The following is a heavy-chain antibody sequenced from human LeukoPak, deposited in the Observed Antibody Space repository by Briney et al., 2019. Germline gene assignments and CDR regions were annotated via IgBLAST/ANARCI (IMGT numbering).Heavy chain of an antibody. D-gene: IGHD6-19*01. J-gene: IGHJ4*02. V-gene: IGHV3-30*18. CDR2: ISYDGSKK. Sequence: GRSLRLSCAASGFTFSSYDMHWVRQAPGKGLEWVAIISYDGSKKYYADSVKGRFTISRDNSKNTLYLQMNSLRAEDTAVYYCAKPGGGVAVADSYFFDYWGQGTLVTVSS. CDR3: AKPGGGVAVADSYFFDY. CDR1: GFTFSSYD.